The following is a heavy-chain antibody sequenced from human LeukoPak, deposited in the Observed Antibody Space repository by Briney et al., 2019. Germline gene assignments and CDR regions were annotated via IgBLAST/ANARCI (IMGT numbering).Heavy chain of an antibody. J-gene: IGHJ4*02. CDR1: GYSFTSYW. V-gene: IGHV5-51*01. Sequence: PGESLKISCKGSGYSFTSYWIGWVRQMPGKGLEWMGIIYPGDSDTRYSPSFQGQVTISADKSISTAYLQWSSLKAPDTAMYYCARQDSSGWYGGGFHYFDYWGQGTLVTVSS. D-gene: IGHD6-19*01. CDR2: IYPGDSDT. CDR3: ARQDSSGWYGGGFHYFDY.